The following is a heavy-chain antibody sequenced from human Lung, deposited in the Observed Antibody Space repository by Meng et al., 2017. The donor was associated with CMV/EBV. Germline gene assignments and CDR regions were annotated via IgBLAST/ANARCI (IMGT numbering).Heavy chain of an antibody. CDR1: GDSITNHNW. V-gene: IGHV4-4*02. Sequence: QGLVREPGPALLKRTETLSLTCAVPGDSITNHNWWAWVRQPPGKGLEWIGEIPHRGSSAYNPSLKSRVSMSIDKSKNQFSLKLTSVTAADTAVYHCLRRSGGSVWGQGTLVTVSS. D-gene: IGHD3-10*01. CDR3: LRRSGGSV. CDR2: IPHRGSS. J-gene: IGHJ1*01.